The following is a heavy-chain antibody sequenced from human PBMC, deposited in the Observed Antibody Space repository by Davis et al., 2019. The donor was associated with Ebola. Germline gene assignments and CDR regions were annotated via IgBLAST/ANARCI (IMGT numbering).Heavy chain of an antibody. J-gene: IGHJ4*02. Sequence: GESLKISCAASGFTFSSYGMHWVRQAPGKGLEWVSAISGSGGSTYYADSVKGRFTISRDNSKNTLYLQMNSLRAEDTAVYYCAKTAYYYDSSGYLDYWGQGTLVTVSS. CDR1: GFTFSSYG. D-gene: IGHD3-22*01. CDR3: AKTAYYYDSSGYLDY. CDR2: ISGSGGST. V-gene: IGHV3-23*01.